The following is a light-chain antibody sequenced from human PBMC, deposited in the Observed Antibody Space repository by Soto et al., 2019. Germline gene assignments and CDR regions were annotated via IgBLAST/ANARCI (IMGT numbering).Light chain of an antibody. Sequence: QSVLTQPPSVSGAPGQRVTISCTGTSSNIGAGYDVHWYQQLPGTAPKLLIYGDSNRPSGVPDRFSGSKSGTSASLAITGLRAEDEADYYCCLYIGATTYVFGTGTKLTVL. CDR2: GDS. CDR1: SSNIGAGYD. J-gene: IGLJ1*01. V-gene: IGLV1-40*01. CDR3: CLYIGATTYV.